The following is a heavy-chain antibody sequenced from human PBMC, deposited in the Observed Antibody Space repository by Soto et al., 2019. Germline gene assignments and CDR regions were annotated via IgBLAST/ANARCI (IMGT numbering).Heavy chain of an antibody. CDR2: ISDTGSG. J-gene: IGHJ6*02. CDR1: GGSVISGSYY. CDR3: ARAHSGYDPLGMDV. Sequence: QVQLQESGPGLVKPSETLSLTCTVSGGSVISGSYYWSWIRQPPGKGLEWVGRISDTGSGDYNPSLKSRVTISLPASKRQCSLRMHSVTAADTAVYYCARAHSGYDPLGMDVWGQGTTVTVSS. V-gene: IGHV4-61*01. D-gene: IGHD5-12*01.